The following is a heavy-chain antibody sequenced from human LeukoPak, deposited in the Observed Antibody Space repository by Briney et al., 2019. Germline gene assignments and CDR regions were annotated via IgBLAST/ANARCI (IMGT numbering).Heavy chain of an antibody. J-gene: IGHJ4*02. Sequence: SETLSLTCAVSGGSISSGGYSWSWIRQPPGKGLEWIGYIYHSGSTYYNPSLKSRVTISVDRSKNQFSLKLSSVTAADTAVYYCATGGDYYYSHWGQGTLVTVSS. D-gene: IGHD2-21*01. CDR2: IYHSGST. CDR3: ATGGDYYYSH. V-gene: IGHV4-30-2*01. CDR1: GGSISSGGYS.